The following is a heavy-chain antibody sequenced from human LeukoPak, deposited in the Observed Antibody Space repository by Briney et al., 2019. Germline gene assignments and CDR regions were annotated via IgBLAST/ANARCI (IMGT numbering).Heavy chain of an antibody. D-gene: IGHD4-17*01. J-gene: IGHJ4*02. CDR3: ARHASDYGDYFATFDY. CDR2: IYPGDSDT. CDR1: GYSFTSYW. Sequence: GESLKISCKGSGYSFTSYWIAWVRQMPGKGLEWMGVIYPGDSDTRYSPSFQGQVTISADRSITTAYLQWSSLEASDTAKYYCARHASDYGDYFATFDYWGQGTLVTVSS. V-gene: IGHV5-51*01.